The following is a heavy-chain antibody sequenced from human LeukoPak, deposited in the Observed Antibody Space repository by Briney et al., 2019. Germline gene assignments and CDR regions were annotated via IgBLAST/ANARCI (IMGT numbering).Heavy chain of an antibody. J-gene: IGHJ4*02. V-gene: IGHV1-8*01. Sequence: ASVKVSCKTSGYTFTSYDINWVRQATGQGLEWMGWMNPNSGNTGYAQKFQGRITMTRDTSISTAYMELSSLRSEDTAVYYCATEGLITMVRGAAFDYWGQGTLVTVSS. CDR2: MNPNSGNT. CDR1: GYTFTSYD. D-gene: IGHD3-10*01. CDR3: ATEGLITMVRGAAFDY.